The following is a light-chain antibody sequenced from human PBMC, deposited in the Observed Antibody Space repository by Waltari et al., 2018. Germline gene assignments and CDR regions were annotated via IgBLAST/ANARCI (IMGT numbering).Light chain of an antibody. V-gene: IGKV3-20*01. CDR3: QQYDISPLT. CDR1: QTIRTTY. J-gene: IGKJ4*01. Sequence: EIVLTQSPATLSLSPGEGATLSCRTSQTIRTTYLAWYQQKPGQAPTLLIYGTFSRATGIPDRFTGSGSGTDFSLTISSLEPEDFATYYCQQYDISPLTFGGGTKVEIK. CDR2: GTF.